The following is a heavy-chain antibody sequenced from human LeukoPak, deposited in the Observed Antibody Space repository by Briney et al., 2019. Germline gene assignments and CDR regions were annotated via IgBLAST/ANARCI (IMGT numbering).Heavy chain of an antibody. CDR1: GGSLSSNTYY. J-gene: IGHJ4*02. Sequence: SETLSLTCTVSGGSLSSNTYYWRWIRQPPGTGLEWIGEINHSGSTNYNPSLKSRVTISVDTSKNQFSLKLSSVTAADTAVYYCARGLQKYYYGSGSRSYFDYWGQGTLVTVSS. CDR3: ARGLQKYYYGSGSRSYFDY. D-gene: IGHD3-10*01. CDR2: INHSGST. V-gene: IGHV4-39*07.